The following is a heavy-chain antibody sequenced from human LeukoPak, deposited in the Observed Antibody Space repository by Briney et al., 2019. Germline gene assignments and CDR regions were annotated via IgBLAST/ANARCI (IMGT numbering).Heavy chain of an antibody. CDR2: IYYSGST. V-gene: IGHV4-59*01. J-gene: IGHJ6*02. CDR1: GGSISSYY. CDR3: ARALRPAVAAPRSYYYYGMDV. D-gene: IGHD6-19*01. Sequence: SETLSLTCAVSGGSISSYYWSWIRQPPGKGLEWIGYIYYSGSTNYNPSLKSRVTISVDTSKNQFSLKLSSVTAADTAVYYCARALRPAVAAPRSYYYYGMDVWGQGTTVTVSS.